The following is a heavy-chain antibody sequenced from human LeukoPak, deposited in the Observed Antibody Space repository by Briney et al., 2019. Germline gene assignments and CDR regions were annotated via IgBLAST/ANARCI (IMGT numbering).Heavy chain of an antibody. V-gene: IGHV4-61*02. CDR3: ATSYGDYISDETSFSY. CDR2: IYTSGST. D-gene: IGHD4-17*01. J-gene: IGHJ4*02. CDR1: GGSISSGSYY. Sequence: SQTLSLTCTVSGGSISSGSYYWSWIRQPAGKGLEWIGRIYTSGSTNYNPSLKSRVTISGDTSKNQFSLTLSSVTAADTAVYYCATSYGDYISDETSFSYWGQGTLVTVSS.